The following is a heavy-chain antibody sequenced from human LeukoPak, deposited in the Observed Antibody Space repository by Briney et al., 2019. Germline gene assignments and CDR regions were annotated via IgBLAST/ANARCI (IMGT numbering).Heavy chain of an antibody. V-gene: IGHV3-11*01. J-gene: IGHJ4*02. Sequence: PGGSLRLSCAASGFTFSDYYMSWIRQAPGKGLEWVSYISSNGSTIYYADSVKGRFTISRDNAKNSLYLQMNSLRAEDTAVYYCATLVSGWYYFDYWGQGTLVTVSS. CDR2: ISSNGSTI. CDR1: GFTFSDYY. D-gene: IGHD6-19*01. CDR3: ATLVSGWYYFDY.